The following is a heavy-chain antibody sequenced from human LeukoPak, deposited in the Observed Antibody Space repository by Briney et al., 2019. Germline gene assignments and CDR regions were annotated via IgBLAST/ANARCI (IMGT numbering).Heavy chain of an antibody. V-gene: IGHV3-30-3*01. Sequence: GGSLRLSCAASGFTFSSYAMHWVRQAPGKGLEWVAVISYDGSNKYYADSVKGRFTISRDNSKNTLYLQMNSLRAKDTAVYYCARDYLDTYDSSGYYYVPLGYWGQGTLVTVSS. CDR2: ISYDGSNK. D-gene: IGHD3-22*01. CDR1: GFTFSSYA. CDR3: ARDYLDTYDSSGYYYVPLGY. J-gene: IGHJ4*02.